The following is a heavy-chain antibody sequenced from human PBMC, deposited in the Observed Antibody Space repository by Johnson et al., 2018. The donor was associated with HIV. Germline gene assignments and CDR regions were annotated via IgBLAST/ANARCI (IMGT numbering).Heavy chain of an antibody. CDR2: INWNGGTT. CDR1: GFTFDNYP. V-gene: IGHV3-20*04. D-gene: IGHD6-19*01. Sequence: VQLVESGGVVVQPGGSLRLSCAASGFTFDNYPMHWVRQGPGRGLEWVSAINWNGGTTGYTDSVKGRFTISRDNAKNTLYLQMNSLRAEDTAVYYCAKDRQWGPRDAFDIWGQGTMVTVSS. J-gene: IGHJ3*02. CDR3: AKDRQWGPRDAFDI.